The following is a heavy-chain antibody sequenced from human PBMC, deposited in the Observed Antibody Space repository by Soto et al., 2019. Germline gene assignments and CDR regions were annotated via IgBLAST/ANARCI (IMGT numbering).Heavy chain of an antibody. V-gene: IGHV1-69*14. CDR1: GGTFSSYA. CDR2: IIPIFGTA. Sequence: QVQLVQSGAEVKKPGSSVKVSCKASGGTFSSYAISWVRQAPGQGLEWMGGIIPIFGTANYAQKFQGRVTITADKSASTAYREGGGLGSGDTAVYYGAGGYGAPRGAGDYWGQGTLVTVSS. D-gene: IGHD4-17*01. CDR3: AGGYGAPRGAGDY. J-gene: IGHJ4*02.